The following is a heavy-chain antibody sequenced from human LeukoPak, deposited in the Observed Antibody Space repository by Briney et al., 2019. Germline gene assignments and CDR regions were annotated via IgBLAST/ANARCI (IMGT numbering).Heavy chain of an antibody. CDR1: GYTFTSYD. J-gene: IGHJ5*02. CDR2: MNPNSGNT. CDR3: ARGEYYDFWSGYSSYNWFDP. V-gene: IGHV1-8*03. D-gene: IGHD3-3*01. Sequence: ASVKVSCKASGYTFTSYDINWVRQATGQGLEWMGWMNPNSGNTGYAQKFQGRVTITRNTSISTAYMELSSLRSEDTAVYYRARGEYYDFWSGYSSYNWFDPWGQGTLVTVSS.